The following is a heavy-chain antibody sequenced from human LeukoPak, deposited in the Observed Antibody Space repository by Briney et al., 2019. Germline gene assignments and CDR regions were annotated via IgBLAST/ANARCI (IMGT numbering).Heavy chain of an antibody. V-gene: IGHV4-61*02. CDR2: IYTSGST. CDR1: GGSISSGSYY. J-gene: IGHJ6*03. D-gene: IGHD3-10*01. Sequence: SQTLSLTCTVSGGSISSGSYYWSWIRQPAGKGLEWIGRIYTSGSTNYNPSLKSRVTISVDTSKNQFSLKLSSVTAADTAVYYCARGAYGWGGYYYYYYMDVWGKGTTVTVSS. CDR3: ARGAYGWGGYYYYYYMDV.